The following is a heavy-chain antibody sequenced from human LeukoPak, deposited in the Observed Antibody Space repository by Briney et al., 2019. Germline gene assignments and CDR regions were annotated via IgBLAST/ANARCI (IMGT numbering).Heavy chain of an antibody. D-gene: IGHD3-3*01. CDR2: INPNSGGT. CDR1: GYTFTGYY. J-gene: IGHJ6*02. CDR3: ARDRRSITIFGVVTSYYYYGMDV. V-gene: IGHV1-2*06. Sequence: ASVKVSCKASGYTFTGYYMHWVRQAPGQGLEWMGRINPNSGGTNYAQKFQGRVTMTRDTSISTAYMELSRLRSDDTAVYYCARDRRSITIFGVVTSYYYYGMDVWGQGTTVTVSS.